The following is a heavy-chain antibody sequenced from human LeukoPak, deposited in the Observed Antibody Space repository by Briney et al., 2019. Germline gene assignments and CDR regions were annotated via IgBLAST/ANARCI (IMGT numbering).Heavy chain of an antibody. D-gene: IGHD3-22*01. Sequence: PGGSPRLSCAASGFTFSSYSMNWVRQAPGKGLEWVSSISSSSSYIYYADSVKGRFTISRDNAKNSLYLQMNSLKTEDTAVYYCTTVGSKSSGYYSSFDYWGQGTLVTVSS. CDR3: TTVGSKSSGYYSSFDY. J-gene: IGHJ4*02. V-gene: IGHV3-21*03. CDR1: GFTFSSYS. CDR2: ISSSSSYI.